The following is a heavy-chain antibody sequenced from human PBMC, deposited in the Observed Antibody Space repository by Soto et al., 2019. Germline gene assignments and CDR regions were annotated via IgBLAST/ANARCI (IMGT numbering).Heavy chain of an antibody. V-gene: IGHV1-69*13. D-gene: IGHD3-16*01. J-gene: IGHJ5*02. CDR3: TRDLFSYDYSGILWFDP. CDR2: IIPIFGTA. Sequence: GASVQVSCKCSGGTFRSYAISWVRQDPVQVLEWMGGIIPIFGTANYAQKFQGRVTITADESTSTAYMELNSLQTEDTAVYYCTRDLFSYDYSGILWFDPWGQGTLVTVSS. CDR1: GGTFRSYA.